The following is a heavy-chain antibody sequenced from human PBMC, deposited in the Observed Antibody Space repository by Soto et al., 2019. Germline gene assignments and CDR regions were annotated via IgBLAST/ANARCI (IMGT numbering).Heavy chain of an antibody. CDR2: ISSSGNTI. CDR1: GFTFSDYY. D-gene: IGHD4-17*01. V-gene: IGHV3-11*01. J-gene: IGHJ5*02. Sequence: QVRLVESGGGLVKPGGSLRLSCAASGFTFSDYYMTWIRQAPGQGLEWVAYISSSGNTIYYAASVKGRFTISRDNAKNSRSLQMNSLRADDTAVYYGARDGYGDYGGWVDPWGQGTLVTVSS. CDR3: ARDGYGDYGGWVDP.